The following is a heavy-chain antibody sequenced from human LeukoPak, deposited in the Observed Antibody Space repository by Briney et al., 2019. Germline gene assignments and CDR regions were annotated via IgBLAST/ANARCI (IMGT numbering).Heavy chain of an antibody. CDR2: IYYSGST. D-gene: IGHD3-10*01. J-gene: IGHJ4*02. CDR3: AVEYGSGSYPLGY. CDR1: GGSISSSSYY. V-gene: IGHV4-39*01. Sequence: SSETLSLTCTVSGGSISSSSYYWGWIRQPPGKGLEWIGSIYYSGSTYYNPSLKSRVTISVDTSKNQFSLKLSSVTAADTAVYYCAVEYGSGSYPLGYWGQGTLVTVSS.